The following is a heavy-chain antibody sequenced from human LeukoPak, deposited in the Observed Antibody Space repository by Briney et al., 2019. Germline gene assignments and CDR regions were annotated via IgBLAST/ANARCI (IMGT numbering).Heavy chain of an antibody. CDR3: ATLYDSSGYRNAEDY. CDR2: ISSSSSTI. CDR1: GFTFSSYS. J-gene: IGHJ4*02. V-gene: IGHV3-48*02. Sequence: GSLRLSCAASGFTFSSYSMNWVRQAPGKGLEWVSYISSSSSTIYYADSVKGRFTISRDNAKNSLYLQMNSLRDEDTAVYYCATLYDSSGYRNAEDYWGQGTLVTVSS. D-gene: IGHD3-22*01.